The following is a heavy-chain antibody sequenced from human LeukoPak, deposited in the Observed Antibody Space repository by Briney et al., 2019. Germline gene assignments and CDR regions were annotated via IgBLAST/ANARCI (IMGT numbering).Heavy chain of an antibody. Sequence: ASVKVSCKASGYTFTSYYMHWVRQAPGQGLEWMGIINPSGGSTSYAQKFQGRVTMTRDTSTSTVYMELSSLRSDDTAVYYCARSPATVTTSLDYYYYGMDVWGQGTTVTVSS. CDR2: INPSGGST. CDR3: ARSPATVTTSLDYYYYGMDV. D-gene: IGHD4-17*01. J-gene: IGHJ6*02. CDR1: GYTFTSYY. V-gene: IGHV1-46*01.